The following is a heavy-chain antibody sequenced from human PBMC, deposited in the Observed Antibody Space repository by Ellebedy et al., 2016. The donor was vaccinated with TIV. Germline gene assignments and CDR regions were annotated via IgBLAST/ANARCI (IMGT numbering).Heavy chain of an antibody. Sequence: GESLKISCAASGFTFSSYSMNWVRQAPGKGLEWVSSISSSSSYIYYADSVKGRFTISRDDAKNSLYLQMNSLRAEDAAVYSCAREGVFGSGTYDPFDIWGQGTMVAVSS. J-gene: IGHJ3*02. V-gene: IGHV3-21*01. CDR2: ISSSSSYI. CDR3: AREGVFGSGTYDPFDI. CDR1: GFTFSSYS. D-gene: IGHD3-10*01.